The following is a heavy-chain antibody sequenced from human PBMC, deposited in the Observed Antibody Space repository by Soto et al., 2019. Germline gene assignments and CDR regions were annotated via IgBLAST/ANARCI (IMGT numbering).Heavy chain of an antibody. J-gene: IGHJ4*02. CDR1: GFTFSSYG. CDR2: IWYDGSNK. D-gene: IGHD6-13*01. V-gene: IGHV3-33*01. CDR3: ARDRAAAGFHY. Sequence: ESGGGVVQPGRSLRLSCESSGFTFSSYGMHWVRQAPGKGLEWVAVIWYDGSNKYYADSVKGRFTISRDNSKNTLYLQMNSLRAEDTAVYYCARDRAAAGFHYWGQGTLVTVSS.